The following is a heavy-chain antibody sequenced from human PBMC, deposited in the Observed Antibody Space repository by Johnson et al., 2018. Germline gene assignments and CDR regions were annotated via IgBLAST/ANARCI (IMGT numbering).Heavy chain of an antibody. J-gene: IGHJ6*04. CDR1: GFTFSSYG. D-gene: IGHD2-2*02. V-gene: IGHV3-33*01. CDR3: ARDQCSSTSCYITYYYGMDV. CDR2: IWYDGSNK. Sequence: VQLVETGGGVVQPGRSLRLSCAASGFTFSSYGMHWVRQAPGKGLEWVAVIWYDGSNKYYADSVKGRFTISRDNSKNTLYLQMNSLRAEDTAVYYCARDQCSSTSCYITYYYGMDVWGKGTTVTVSS.